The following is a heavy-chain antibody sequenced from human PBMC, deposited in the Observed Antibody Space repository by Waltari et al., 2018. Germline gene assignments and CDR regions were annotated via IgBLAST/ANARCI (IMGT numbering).Heavy chain of an antibody. J-gene: IGHJ1*01. V-gene: IGHV4-39*07. CDR1: GGSISSSSYY. D-gene: IGHD6-19*01. Sequence: QLQLQESGPGLVKPSETLSLTCTVSGGSISSSSYYWGWIRQPPGKGLEWIGSIYYSGSTYYNPSLKSRVTISVDTSKNQFSLKLSSVTAADTAVYYCTRGSSEEYFQHWGQGTLVTVSS. CDR2: IYYSGST. CDR3: TRGSSEEYFQH.